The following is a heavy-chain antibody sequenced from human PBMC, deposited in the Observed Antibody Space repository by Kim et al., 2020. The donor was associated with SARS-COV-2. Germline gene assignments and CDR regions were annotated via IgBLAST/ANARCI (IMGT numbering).Heavy chain of an antibody. D-gene: IGHD3-16*01. CDR2: IYTSGST. V-gene: IGHV4-4*07. J-gene: IGHJ6*02. CDR3: ARGSAGPITFGGPGYYYYGMDV. CDR1: GGSISSYY. Sequence: SETLSLTCTVSGGSISSYYWSWIRQPAGKGLEWIGRIYTSGSTNYNPSLKSRVTMSVDTSKNQFSLKLSSVTAADTAVYYCARGSAGPITFGGPGYYYYGMDVWGQGTTVTVSS.